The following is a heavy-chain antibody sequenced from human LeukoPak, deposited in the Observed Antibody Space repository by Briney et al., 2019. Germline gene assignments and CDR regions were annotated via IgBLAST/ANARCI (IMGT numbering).Heavy chain of an antibody. CDR3: GRWGITAALDR. CDR1: GVIFINYW. Sequence: GGSLRLSCAASGVIFINYWMSWVRQAPGKGLEWVANIRQDGSDKYYVESVRGRFTISRDNAQNSVSLQMNSLRGDDSGVYYCGRWGITAALDRWGQGTQVTVSS. CDR2: IRQDGSDK. J-gene: IGHJ5*02. V-gene: IGHV3-7*01. D-gene: IGHD1-20*01.